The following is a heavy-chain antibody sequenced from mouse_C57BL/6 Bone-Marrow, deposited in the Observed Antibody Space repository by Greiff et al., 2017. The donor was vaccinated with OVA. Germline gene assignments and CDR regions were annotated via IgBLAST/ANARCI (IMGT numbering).Heavy chain of an antibody. CDR1: GYTFTSYT. CDR3: ARSPYYYYSHYVDY. CDR2: INPSSGYT. D-gene: IGHD1-1*01. J-gene: IGHJ2*01. V-gene: IGHV1-4*01. Sequence: QVQLQQSGAELARPGASVKMSCKASGYTFTSYTMHWVKQRPGQGLEWIGYINPSSGYTKYNQKFKDKATLTADKSSSTAYMQRSSLTSEDSAVYNCARSPYYYYSHYVDYWGQGTTLTVSS.